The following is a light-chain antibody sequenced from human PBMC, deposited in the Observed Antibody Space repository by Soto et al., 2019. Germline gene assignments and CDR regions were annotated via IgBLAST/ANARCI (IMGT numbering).Light chain of an antibody. J-gene: IGKJ3*01. CDR3: QKYNSALFT. V-gene: IGKV1-27*01. CDR2: AAS. Sequence: DIQMTQSPSSLSASVGDRVTITCRTSQGVSNYLSWYQQKPGKVPTLLIYAASTLQSGVPSRFSGSGSGTDFTLTISRLQPEDVATYYCQKYNSALFTFGPGTKVDIK. CDR1: QGVSNY.